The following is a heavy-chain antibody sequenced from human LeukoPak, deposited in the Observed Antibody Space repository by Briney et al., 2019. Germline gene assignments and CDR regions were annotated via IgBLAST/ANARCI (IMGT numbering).Heavy chain of an antibody. CDR1: GFTFSSYE. CDR3: ARGVAMARDFDY. CDR2: ISSSSSYI. J-gene: IGHJ4*02. D-gene: IGHD5-18*01. V-gene: IGHV3-21*05. Sequence: GGSLRLSCAASGFTFSSYEMNWVRQAPGKGLEWVSYISSSSSYIYYADSVKGRFTISRDNAKNSLYLQMNSLRAEDTAVYYCARGVAMARDFDYWGQGTLVTVSS.